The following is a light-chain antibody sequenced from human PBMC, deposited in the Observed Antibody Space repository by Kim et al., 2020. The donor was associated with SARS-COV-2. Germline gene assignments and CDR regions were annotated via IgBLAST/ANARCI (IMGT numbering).Light chain of an antibody. CDR1: QSVRTF. V-gene: IGKV1-39*01. J-gene: IGKJ3*01. CDR2: TAS. Sequence: SASVGDRVTITCRDSQSVRTFLSWYQQKPGKAPKLLIHTASILQSGVPSRFSGSGSETDFTLTISSLQPDDFATYYCLQSDSPLTFGPGTKVDIK. CDR3: LQSDSPLT.